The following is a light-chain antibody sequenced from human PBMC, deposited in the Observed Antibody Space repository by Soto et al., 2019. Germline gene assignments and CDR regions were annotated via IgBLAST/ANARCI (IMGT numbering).Light chain of an antibody. J-gene: IGKJ1*01. CDR1: QSISSW. CDR2: KAS. V-gene: IGKV1-5*03. Sequence: DIPMTQSPSTLSASVGDRVTITCRASQSISSWLAWYQQKPGKAPKLLIYKASSLESGVPSRFSGSGSGTEFTLTISRLQPDDFATYYCQQYNSSPTFGQGTKVEIK. CDR3: QQYNSSPT.